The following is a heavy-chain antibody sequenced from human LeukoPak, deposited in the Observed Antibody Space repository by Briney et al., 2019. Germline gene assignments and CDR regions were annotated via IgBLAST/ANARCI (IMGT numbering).Heavy chain of an antibody. J-gene: IGHJ6*04. CDR2: IKEDGREK. CDR1: GFTFSSYW. CDR3: ARDSRSTLQGNGDYQIMDV. Sequence: PGGSLRLSCAASGFTFSSYWMSWGRQAPGKGLGWVGNIKEDGREKYFVDSVKGGFTISRDNAKNSLYLQMNSLRAEDTAVYYCARDSRSTLQGNGDYQIMDVWGKGTTVTVSS. D-gene: IGHD4-17*01. V-gene: IGHV3-7*01.